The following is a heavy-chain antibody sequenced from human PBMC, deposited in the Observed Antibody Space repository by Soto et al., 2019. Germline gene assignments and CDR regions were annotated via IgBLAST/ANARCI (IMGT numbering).Heavy chain of an antibody. J-gene: IGHJ3*02. Sequence: PGGSLRLSCAASGFTFDDYAMHWVRQAPGKGLEWVSGVSWNSGSIGYADSVKGRFTISRDNAKNSLYLQMNSLRAEDTALYYCAKEYYYDSSGYRRDDAFDIWGQGTMVTVSS. CDR3: AKEYYYDSSGYRRDDAFDI. CDR1: GFTFDDYA. CDR2: VSWNSGSI. D-gene: IGHD3-22*01. V-gene: IGHV3-9*01.